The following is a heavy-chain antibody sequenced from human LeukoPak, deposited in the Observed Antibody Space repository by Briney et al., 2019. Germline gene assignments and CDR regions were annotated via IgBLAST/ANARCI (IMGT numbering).Heavy chain of an antibody. V-gene: IGHV3-23*01. Sequence: GGSLRLSCAASGFTFASYAMTWVRQAPGKGLEWFSAISGSGGSTYYADSVKGRFTISRDNYKNTLYLQMNSLKAEDTAVYYCARDSGIYDSSGYYGLSYYGMDVWGQGTTVTVSS. CDR2: ISGSGGST. D-gene: IGHD3-22*01. CDR1: GFTFASYA. CDR3: ARDSGIYDSSGYYGLSYYGMDV. J-gene: IGHJ6*02.